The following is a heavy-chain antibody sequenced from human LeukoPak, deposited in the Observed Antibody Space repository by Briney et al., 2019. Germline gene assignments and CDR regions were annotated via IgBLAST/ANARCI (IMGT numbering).Heavy chain of an antibody. Sequence: GGSLRLSCAASGFTFSSYSMNWVRQAPGKGLEWVSSISSSSSYIYYADSVKGRFTISRDNAKNSLYLHMNSLRAEDTAVYYCARESGSYSSPYFDYWGQGTLVTVSS. CDR1: GFTFSSYS. J-gene: IGHJ4*02. D-gene: IGHD1-26*01. V-gene: IGHV3-21*01. CDR3: ARESGSYSSPYFDY. CDR2: ISSSSSYI.